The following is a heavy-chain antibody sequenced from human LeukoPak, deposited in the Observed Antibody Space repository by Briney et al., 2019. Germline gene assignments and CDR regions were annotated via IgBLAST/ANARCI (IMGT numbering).Heavy chain of an antibody. D-gene: IGHD1-26*01. Sequence: PGGSLRLSCASSGFTFRSYGMHWVGQAPGKGLEWVAVISYDGSNKYYADSVKGRFTISRDNSKNTLYLQMNSLRAEDTAVYYCAKDRWELLGVDYWGQGTLVTVSS. V-gene: IGHV3-30*18. CDR3: AKDRWELLGVDY. CDR1: GFTFRSYG. CDR2: ISYDGSNK. J-gene: IGHJ4*02.